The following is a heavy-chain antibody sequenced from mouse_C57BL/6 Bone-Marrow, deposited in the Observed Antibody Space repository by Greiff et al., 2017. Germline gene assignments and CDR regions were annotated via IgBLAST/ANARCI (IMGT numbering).Heavy chain of an antibody. Sequence: QVQLQESGAELVRPGTSVKVSCKASGYAFTNYLIEWVKQRPGQGLEWIGVINPGSGGTNYNEKFKGKATLTADKSSSTAYMQLSSLTSEDSAVYVWAGSGHYDYWGKGTTLTVSA. CDR1: GYAFTNYL. J-gene: IGHJ2*01. CDR2: INPGSGGT. D-gene: IGHD1-2*01. V-gene: IGHV1-54*01. CDR3: AGSGHYDY.